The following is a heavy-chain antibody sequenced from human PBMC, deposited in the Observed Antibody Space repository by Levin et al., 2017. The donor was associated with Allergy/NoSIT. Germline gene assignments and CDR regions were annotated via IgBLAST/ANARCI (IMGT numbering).Heavy chain of an antibody. CDR2: ISAYNGNT. V-gene: IGHV1-18*01. CDR1: GYTFTMYG. Sequence: ASVKVSCKSSGYTFTMYGISWVRQAPGQGLEWMGWISAYNGNTNYAQKLQGRVTMTTDTSTSTTYMELRSLRSDDTAVYYCARDLGEDTTMIFFDYWGQGTLVTVSS. D-gene: IGHD5-18*01. J-gene: IGHJ4*02. CDR3: ARDLGEDTTMIFFDY.